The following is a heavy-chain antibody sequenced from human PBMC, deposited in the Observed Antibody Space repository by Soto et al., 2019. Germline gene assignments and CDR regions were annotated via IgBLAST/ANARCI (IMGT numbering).Heavy chain of an antibody. CDR2: ISGSGGST. Sequence: EVQLLESGGGLVQPGGSLRLSCAASGFAFSSYAMSWVRQAPGKGLEWVSAISGSGGSTYYADSVKGRFTISRDNSKNPLYLQMNSQRAEDAAVYYCAKDQPTVVVVAVTDGEYDYWGQGTLVTVSS. CDR3: AKDQPTVVVVAVTDGEYDY. D-gene: IGHD2-15*01. CDR1: GFAFSSYA. J-gene: IGHJ4*02. V-gene: IGHV3-23*01.